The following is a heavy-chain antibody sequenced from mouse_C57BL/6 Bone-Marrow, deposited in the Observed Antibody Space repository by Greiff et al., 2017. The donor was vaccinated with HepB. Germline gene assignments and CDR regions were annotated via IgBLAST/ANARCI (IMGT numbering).Heavy chain of an antibody. CDR1: GFNIKDDY. V-gene: IGHV14-4*01. CDR3: TTRDYGSSWGFAY. D-gene: IGHD1-1*01. J-gene: IGHJ3*01. CDR2: IDPENGDT. Sequence: EVQLQQSGAELVRPGASVKLSCTASGFNIKDDYMHWVKQRPEQGLEWIGWIDPENGDTEYASKFQGKATITADTSSNTAYLQLSSLTSEDTAVYYCTTRDYGSSWGFAYWGQGTLVTVSA.